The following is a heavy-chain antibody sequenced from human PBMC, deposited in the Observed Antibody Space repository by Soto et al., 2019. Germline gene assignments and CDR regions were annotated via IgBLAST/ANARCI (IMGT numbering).Heavy chain of an antibody. CDR2: ISGGGDDT. V-gene: IGHV3-23*01. CDR3: AKQRSIVERAAVNY. CDR1: GFTFSSFA. J-gene: IGHJ4*02. D-gene: IGHD3-22*01. Sequence: GGSLRLSCAASGFTFSSFAMSWVRQAPGMGLEWVSVISGGGDDTYYADSVKGRFTISRDNSKNTLYLEMNSLRAEDTATYHCAKQRSIVERAAVNYWGEGTRVTVSS.